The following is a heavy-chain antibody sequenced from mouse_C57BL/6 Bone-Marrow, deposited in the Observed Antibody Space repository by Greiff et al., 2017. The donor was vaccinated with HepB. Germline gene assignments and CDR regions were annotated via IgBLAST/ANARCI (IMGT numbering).Heavy chain of an antibody. J-gene: IGHJ3*01. CDR2: IHPNSGST. CDR1: GYTFTSYW. D-gene: IGHD1-1*01. CDR3: ARVPPGYGSSYGFAY. Sequence: QVQLQQPGAELVKPGASVKVSCKASGYTFTSYWMHWVKQRPGQGLEWIGMIHPNSGSTNYNEKFKSKATLTVDKSSSTAYMQLSSLTSEDSAVYYCARVPPGYGSSYGFAYWCQGTLVTVSA. V-gene: IGHV1-64*01.